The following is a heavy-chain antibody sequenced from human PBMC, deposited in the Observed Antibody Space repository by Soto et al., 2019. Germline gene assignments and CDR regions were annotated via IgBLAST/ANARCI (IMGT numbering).Heavy chain of an antibody. CDR3: ARIPVATAMIYWFDP. CDR2: LYYSGST. J-gene: IGHJ5*02. D-gene: IGHD5-18*01. Sequence: PSETLSLTCTVSGGSVRSGDFYWSWIRQPPGKGLEWIGNLYYSGSTNYNPSLKSPATISVDTAKNQFSLKVRSVTAADPAVYYCARIPVATAMIYWFDPWGQGTLVTVSS. V-gene: IGHV4-61*08. CDR1: GGSVRSGDFY.